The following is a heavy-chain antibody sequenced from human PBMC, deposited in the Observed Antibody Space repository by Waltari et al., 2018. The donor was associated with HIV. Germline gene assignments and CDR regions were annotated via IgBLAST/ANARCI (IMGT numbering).Heavy chain of an antibody. Sequence: VRQAPGKGLEWVAVISYDGNSRWYSDSVKGRFTISRDNSKSTLYLQMNSLRVEDTAVYYCARGKTIAVPAYSYGMDVWGQGTTVTVSS. CDR2: ISYDGNSR. V-gene: IGHV3-33*01. J-gene: IGHJ6*02. D-gene: IGHD6-19*01. CDR3: ARGKTIAVPAYSYGMDV.